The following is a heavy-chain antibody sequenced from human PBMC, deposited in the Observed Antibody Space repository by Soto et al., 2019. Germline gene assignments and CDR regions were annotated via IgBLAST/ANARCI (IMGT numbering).Heavy chain of an antibody. V-gene: IGHV1-2*04. D-gene: IGHD2-8*01. CDR3: ARGDSTDCSNGVCSFFYNHDMDV. CDR2: INPKSGGT. Sequence: ASVKVSCKASGYSFTDYRIHWVRLAPGQGLEWLGRINPKSGGTSTAQKFQGWVTMTTDTSISTASMELTRLTSDDTAIYYCARGDSTDCSNGVCSFFYNHDMDVWGQGTTVTVS. CDR1: GYSFTDYR. J-gene: IGHJ6*02.